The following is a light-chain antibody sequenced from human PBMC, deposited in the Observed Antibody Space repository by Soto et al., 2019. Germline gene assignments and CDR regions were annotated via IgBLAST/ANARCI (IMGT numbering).Light chain of an antibody. J-gene: IGLJ2*01. V-gene: IGLV1-51*02. CDR3: GTWDGSLSAGV. CDR1: SSNIANNY. Sequence: QSVLTQPPSVSAAPGQKVTISCSGSSSNIANNYVFWYQQLPGTAPKLLIYENNKRPSGIPDRFSGSKSGTSAALGITGLQIGDESDYYCGTWDGSLSAGVFGRGTKLTVL. CDR2: ENN.